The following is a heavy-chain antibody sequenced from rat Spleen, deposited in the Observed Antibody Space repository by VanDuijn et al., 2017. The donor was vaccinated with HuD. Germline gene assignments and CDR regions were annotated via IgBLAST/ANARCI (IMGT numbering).Heavy chain of an antibody. D-gene: IGHD3-1*01. Sequence: EVQLVESGGGLVQPGRSLKLSCAASGFTFSDYGMAWVRQAPTKGLEWVATISYGDSSGHSSTYYRDSVKGRFTISRANAKSSLYLQMDSLRSGDTATYYCARQRGPSWFAYWGQGTLVTVSS. CDR3: ARQRGPSWFAY. CDR1: GFTFSDYG. CDR2: ISYGDSSGHSST. V-gene: IGHV5-29*01. J-gene: IGHJ3*01.